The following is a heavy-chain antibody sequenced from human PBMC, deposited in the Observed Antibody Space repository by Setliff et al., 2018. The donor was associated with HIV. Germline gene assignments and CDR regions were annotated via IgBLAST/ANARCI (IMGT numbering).Heavy chain of an antibody. D-gene: IGHD3-22*01. V-gene: IGHV1-8*02. CDR2: MNPNSGNT. CDR1: GYTFTSYD. Sequence: ASVKVSCKASGYTFTSYDINWVRQATGQGLEWMGWMNPNSGNTGYAQKFQGRVTMTRNTSISTAYMELSSLRSEDTTVYYCARGPGPYYYDSSGYSIWGQGTMVTVSS. CDR3: ARGPGPYYYDSSGYSI. J-gene: IGHJ3*02.